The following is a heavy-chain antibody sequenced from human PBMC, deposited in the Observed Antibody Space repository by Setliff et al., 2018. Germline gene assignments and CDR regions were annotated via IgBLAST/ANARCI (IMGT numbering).Heavy chain of an antibody. CDR2: ISSYNGKT. D-gene: IGHD3-22*01. Sequence: ASVKVSCKTSGYTFNTFGISWVRRAPGQGLDWMGWISSYNGKTNYAQKLQGRVTMTTDTSTSTAYMELRSLRPDDTAVYYCARDLDYQYYYETSGRDAFDIWGLGTMVTVSS. CDR3: ARDLDYQYYYETSGRDAFDI. V-gene: IGHV1-18*01. J-gene: IGHJ3*02. CDR1: GYTFNTFG.